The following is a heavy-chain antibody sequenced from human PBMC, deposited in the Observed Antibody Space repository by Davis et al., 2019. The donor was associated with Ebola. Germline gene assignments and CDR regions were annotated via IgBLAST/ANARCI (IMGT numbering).Heavy chain of an antibody. Sequence: SETLSLTCAVYGGSFSGYYWSWIRQPPGKGLEWIGSIYYSGSTYYNPSLKSRVTISVDTSKNQFSLKLSSVTAADTAVYYCATRRDFWSGYSHFDYWGQGTLVTVSS. D-gene: IGHD3-3*01. J-gene: IGHJ4*02. CDR2: IYYSGST. CDR3: ATRRDFWSGYSHFDY. CDR1: GGSFSGYY. V-gene: IGHV4-34*01.